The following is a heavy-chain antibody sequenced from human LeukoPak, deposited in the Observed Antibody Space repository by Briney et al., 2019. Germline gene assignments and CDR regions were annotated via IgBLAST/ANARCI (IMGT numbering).Heavy chain of an antibody. V-gene: IGHV4-38-2*01. J-gene: IGHJ4*02. D-gene: IGHD5-24*01. CDR2: IYHSGST. Sequence: SETLSLTCAVSGYSISSGYYWGWVRQPPGEGLEWIGSIYHSGSTFYNPSLKSRVTISVDTSKNQYSLRLSSVTASDTAVYYCARHEAEMATILGNYWGQGTPVTVSS. CDR3: ARHEAEMATILGNY. CDR1: GYSISSGYY.